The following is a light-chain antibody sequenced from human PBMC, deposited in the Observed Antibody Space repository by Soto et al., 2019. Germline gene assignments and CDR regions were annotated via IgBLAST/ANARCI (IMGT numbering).Light chain of an antibody. CDR2: LGS. V-gene: IGKV2-28*01. J-gene: IGKJ1*01. CDR1: QSLLHSNGFNY. Sequence: DIVMTQSPLSLPVTPGEPASISCRSSQSLLHSNGFNYLDWYLQKPGQSPQLLIYLGSTRASGVPDRFSGSGSGTDFTLKISRVEAEDVGGYYCMQALQTGWTFGQGTKVEIK. CDR3: MQALQTGWT.